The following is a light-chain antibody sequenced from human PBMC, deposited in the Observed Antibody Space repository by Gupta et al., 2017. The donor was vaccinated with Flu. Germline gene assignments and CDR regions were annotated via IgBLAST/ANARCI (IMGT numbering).Light chain of an antibody. CDR2: AAS. Sequence: SLSASVGDRVTITCRASQSISSYLNWYQQKPGKAPKLLIYAASSLQSGVPSRFSGSGSGTDFTLTISSLQPEDFATYYCQQSYSNPPWTFGQGTKVEIK. J-gene: IGKJ1*01. V-gene: IGKV1-39*01. CDR3: QQSYSNPPWT. CDR1: QSISSY.